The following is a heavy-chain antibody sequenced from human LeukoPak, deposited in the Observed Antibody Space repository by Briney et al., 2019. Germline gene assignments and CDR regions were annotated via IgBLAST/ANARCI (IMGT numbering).Heavy chain of an antibody. V-gene: IGHV3-30-3*01. CDR3: ARDGYYGDYYYGMDV. D-gene: IGHD4-17*01. Sequence: PGGSLRLSCAASGFTFSSYAMHWVRQAPGKGLEWVAVISYDGSNKYYADSVKGRFTISRDNSKNTLYLQMNSLRAEDTAVYYCARDGYYGDYYYGMDVWGQGTTVTVSS. CDR1: GFTFSSYA. J-gene: IGHJ6*02. CDR2: ISYDGSNK.